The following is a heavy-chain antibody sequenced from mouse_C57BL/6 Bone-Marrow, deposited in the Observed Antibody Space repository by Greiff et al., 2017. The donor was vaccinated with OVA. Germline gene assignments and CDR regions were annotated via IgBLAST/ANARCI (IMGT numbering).Heavy chain of an antibody. CDR1: GYTFTDYY. D-gene: IGHD1-1*01. CDR3: ARGSSYSYYFDY. Sequence: VQLQQSGPELVKPGASVKISCKASGYTFTDYYMNWVKQSHGKSLEWIGDINPNNGGTSYNQKFKGKATLTVDKSSSTAYMELRSLTSEDSAVYYCARGSSYSYYFDYWGQGTTLTVSS. CDR2: INPNNGGT. J-gene: IGHJ2*01. V-gene: IGHV1-26*01.